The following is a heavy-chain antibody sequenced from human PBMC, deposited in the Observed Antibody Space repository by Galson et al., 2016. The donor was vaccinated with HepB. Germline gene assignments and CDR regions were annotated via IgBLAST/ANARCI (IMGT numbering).Heavy chain of an antibody. V-gene: IGHV3-66*02. J-gene: IGHJ6*04. CDR2: VYLGGST. Sequence: SLRLSCAASGFAVTSNYLSWVRQAPGKGLEWVSVVYLGGSTNYADSVKGRFTISRDNSKNMVFLQMSNLRGEDTAVYYYARDPQDAVLGYGLHLWGNGTTVTVSS. CDR3: ARDPQDAVLGYGLHL. D-gene: IGHD2-15*01. CDR1: GFAVTSNY.